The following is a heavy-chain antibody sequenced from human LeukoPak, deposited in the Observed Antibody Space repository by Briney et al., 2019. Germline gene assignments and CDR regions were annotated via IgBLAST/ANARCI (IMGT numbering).Heavy chain of an antibody. J-gene: IGHJ4*02. Sequence: GGSLRLSCAASGFTFSSYGMNWVRQAPGKGLEWVSAISGSGGNTYYADSVKGRFTISRDNSKNTLYLQMNSLKTEDTAVYYCTRAGSGTLLPLIDYWGQGTLVTVSS. CDR3: TRAGSGTLLPLIDY. CDR2: ISGSGGNT. V-gene: IGHV3-23*01. D-gene: IGHD3-10*01. CDR1: GFTFSSYG.